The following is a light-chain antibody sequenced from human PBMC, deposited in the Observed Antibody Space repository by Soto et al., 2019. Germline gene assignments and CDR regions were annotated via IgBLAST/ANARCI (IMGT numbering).Light chain of an antibody. V-gene: IGLV4-60*02. CDR1: SGHSSYI. CDR2: LEGSGSY. J-gene: IGLJ3*02. Sequence: QPVLTQSSSASASLGSSGKRTCTLSSGHSSYIIAWHQQPPGKAPRYLMKLEGSGSYNKGSGVPDRFSGSNSGADRYLTISILQFEVEADYYCETWDSNTRVFGGRTQLTVL. CDR3: ETWDSNTRV.